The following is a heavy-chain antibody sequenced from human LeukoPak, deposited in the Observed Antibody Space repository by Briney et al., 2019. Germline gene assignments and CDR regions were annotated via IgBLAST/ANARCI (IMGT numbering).Heavy chain of an antibody. CDR3: ATDVGILTGYIASFDY. V-gene: IGHV1-69-2*01. D-gene: IGHD3-9*01. J-gene: IGHJ4*02. Sequence: ASVKVSCKVSGYTFTDYYMHWVQQAPGKGLEWMGLVDPEDGETIYAEKFQGRVTITADTSTDTAYMELSSLRSEGTAVYYCATDVGILTGYIASFDYWGQGTLVTVSS. CDR1: GYTFTDYY. CDR2: VDPEDGET.